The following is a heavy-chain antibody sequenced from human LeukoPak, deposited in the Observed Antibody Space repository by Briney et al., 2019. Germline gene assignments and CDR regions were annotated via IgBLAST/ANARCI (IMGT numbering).Heavy chain of an antibody. CDR2: ISSNGNYI. D-gene: IGHD1-26*01. CDR1: GLTFNSYS. Sequence: GGSLRLSCASFGLTFNSYSMNWVRQAPGKGLEWVSTISSNGNYIRYADSVKGRFTISRDNAKKSLYLQMNSLRAEDTAVYYCASDYSGSIDYWGQGTLVTVSS. CDR3: ASDYSGSIDY. J-gene: IGHJ4*02. V-gene: IGHV3-21*01.